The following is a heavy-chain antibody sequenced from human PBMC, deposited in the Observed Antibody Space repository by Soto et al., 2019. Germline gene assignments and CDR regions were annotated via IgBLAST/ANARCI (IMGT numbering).Heavy chain of an antibody. J-gene: IGHJ4*02. CDR3: AKAYTPFCSSTSCYVFDY. CDR2: ISGSGGST. V-gene: IGHV3-23*01. CDR1: GFTFSSYA. Sequence: EVQLLESGGGLVQPGGSLRLSCAASGFTFSSYAMSWVRQAPGKGLEWVSAISGSGGSTSYADSVKGRFTISRDNSKNTLYLQMNSLRAEDTAVYYCAKAYTPFCSSTSCYVFDYWGQGTLVTVSS. D-gene: IGHD2-2*01.